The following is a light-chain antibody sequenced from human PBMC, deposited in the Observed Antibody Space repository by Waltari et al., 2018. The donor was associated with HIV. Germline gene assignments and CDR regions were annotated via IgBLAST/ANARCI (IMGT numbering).Light chain of an antibody. J-gene: IGLJ3*02. Sequence: QAVVTQEPSLTVSPGGTVTLTCGPSTGAVTSGHYPYWFQQKPGQAPRTLIYDTSNKHSWTPARFSGSLLGGKAALTLSGAQPEDEAEYYCLLSYSGARLVFGGGTKLTVL. CDR1: TGAVTSGHY. CDR2: DTS. CDR3: LLSYSGARLV. V-gene: IGLV7-46*01.